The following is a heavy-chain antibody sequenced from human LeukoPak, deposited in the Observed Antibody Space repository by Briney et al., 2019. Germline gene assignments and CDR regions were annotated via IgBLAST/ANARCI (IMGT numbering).Heavy chain of an antibody. CDR1: GFSFNNYR. CDR3: AKHEIRAGTRNKAFDL. J-gene: IGHJ3*01. Sequence: PGGSLRLSCAASGFSFNNYRMNWVRQAPGKGLEWVAHIKQDGSEKNYVDSVKGRFTISRDNAKNSLYLQMNSLRAEDTAVYYCAKHEIRAGTRNKAFDLWGQGTMVTVSS. V-gene: IGHV3-7*01. CDR2: IKQDGSEK.